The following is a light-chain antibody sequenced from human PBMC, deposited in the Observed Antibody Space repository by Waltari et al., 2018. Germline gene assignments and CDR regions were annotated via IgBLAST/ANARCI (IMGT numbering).Light chain of an antibody. CDR3: SSYTTSSTVM. CDR1: NSDIGTDDF. Sequence: QSALTQPASVSGSPGQSIPISCTGSNSDIGTDDFVSWYQQHPGKAPKLIIYNVNNRPSGVSNRFSGSKSGITASLTISGLQAEDEADYYCSSYTTSSTVMFGGGTKLTVL. J-gene: IGLJ3*02. CDR2: NVN. V-gene: IGLV2-14*03.